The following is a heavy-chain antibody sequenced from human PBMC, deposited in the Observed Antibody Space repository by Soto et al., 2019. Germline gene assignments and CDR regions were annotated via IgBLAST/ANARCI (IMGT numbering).Heavy chain of an antibody. CDR3: ARTGWGDIVVVPAAIDLYYYGMDV. J-gene: IGHJ6*02. Sequence: GESLKISSKGSGYSSTSSLISWARQMPGKSLVWMGRSDPSDSYTNYIPSFQGHVTISADKSISTAYLQWSSLKASDTAMYYCARTGWGDIVVVPAAIDLYYYGMDVWGQGTTVTVS. D-gene: IGHD2-2*02. CDR1: GYSSTSSL. CDR2: SDPSDSYT. V-gene: IGHV5-10-1*01.